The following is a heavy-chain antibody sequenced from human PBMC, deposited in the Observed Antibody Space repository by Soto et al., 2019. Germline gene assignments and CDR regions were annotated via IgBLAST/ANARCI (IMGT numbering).Heavy chain of an antibody. CDR3: ATIKLGSNRVAY. V-gene: IGHV4-30-4*01. D-gene: IGHD3-10*01. J-gene: IGHJ4*02. CDR2: IYYSGST. CDR1: GGSISSGDYY. Sequence: NPSETLSLTCTVSGGSISSGDYYWSWIRQPPGKGLEWIGYIYYSGSTYYNPSLKSRVTISVDTSKNHFSLKLSSVTAADTAVYYCATIKLGSNRVAYWGQGTLVTVSS.